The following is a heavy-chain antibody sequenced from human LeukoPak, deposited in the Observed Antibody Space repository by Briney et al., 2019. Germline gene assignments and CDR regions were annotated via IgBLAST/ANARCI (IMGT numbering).Heavy chain of an antibody. CDR3: ARDLEAKQWLVPGE. V-gene: IGHV1-2*02. J-gene: IGHJ4*02. D-gene: IGHD6-19*01. Sequence: ASVKVSCKASGYTFTSYDINWVRQATGQGLEWMGWINPNSGGTNYAQKFQGRVTMTRDTSISTAYMELSRLRSDDTAVYYCARDLEAKQWLVPGEWGQGTLVTVSS. CDR2: INPNSGGT. CDR1: GYTFTSYD.